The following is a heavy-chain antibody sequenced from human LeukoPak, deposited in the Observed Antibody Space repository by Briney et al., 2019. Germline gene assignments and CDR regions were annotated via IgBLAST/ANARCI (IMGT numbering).Heavy chain of an antibody. J-gene: IGHJ4*02. V-gene: IGHV1-46*01. CDR1: GYTFTSYY. D-gene: IGHD3-3*01. CDR3: ARTTITIFGVVIVPYYFDY. Sequence: ASVKVSCKASGYTFTSYYMHWVRQAPGQGLEWMGIINPSGGSTSYAQKFQGRVTMTTDTSTSTAYMELRSLRSDDTAVYYCARTTITIFGVVIVPYYFDYRGQGTLVTVSS. CDR2: INPSGGST.